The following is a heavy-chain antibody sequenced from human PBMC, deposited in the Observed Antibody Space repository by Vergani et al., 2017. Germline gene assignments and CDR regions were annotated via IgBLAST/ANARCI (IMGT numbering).Heavy chain of an antibody. CDR2: INWNSDSI. Sequence: EVQLVESGGGLVQPGRSLRLSCAASGFTFDDYAMHWVRQAPGKGLEWVSGINWNSDSIAYADSVEGRFTISRDNSKNTLYLQMNSLRVEDTAVYYCARGMTTETTDLDGFDIWGQGTMVSVSS. V-gene: IGHV3-9*01. CDR3: ARGMTTETTDLDGFDI. CDR1: GFTFDDYA. D-gene: IGHD4-17*01. J-gene: IGHJ3*02.